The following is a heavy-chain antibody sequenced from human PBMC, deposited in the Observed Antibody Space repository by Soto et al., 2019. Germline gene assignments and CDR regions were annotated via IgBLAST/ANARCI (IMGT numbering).Heavy chain of an antibody. CDR3: AKDGAPRYCTRSSCHPAGAY. J-gene: IGHJ4*02. V-gene: IGHV3-30*18. Sequence: GGSLRLSCAASGFTFDDYAMHWVRQAPGKGLEWVAGISYDGSNEDYADSVKGRFTISRDYSKKMLYLQMDSLRPEDTAVYYCAKDGAPRYCTRSSCHPAGAYWGQGTLVTVSS. CDR2: ISYDGSNE. CDR1: GFTFDDYA. D-gene: IGHD2-15*01.